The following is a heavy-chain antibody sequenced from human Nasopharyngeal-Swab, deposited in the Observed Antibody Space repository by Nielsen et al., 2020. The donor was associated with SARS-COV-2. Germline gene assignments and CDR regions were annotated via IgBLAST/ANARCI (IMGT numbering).Heavy chain of an antibody. CDR2: IWYDGSNK. D-gene: IGHD2-15*01. Sequence: GSLRLSCVASGFTFSSYGMHWVRQAPGKGLEWVAVIWYDGSNKYYADSVKGRFTISRDNSKNTLYLQMNSLRAEDTAVYYCARDQDISGGNPLDYYYGMDVWGQGTTVTVSS. V-gene: IGHV3-33*01. CDR1: GFTFSSYG. J-gene: IGHJ6*02. CDR3: ARDQDISGGNPLDYYYGMDV.